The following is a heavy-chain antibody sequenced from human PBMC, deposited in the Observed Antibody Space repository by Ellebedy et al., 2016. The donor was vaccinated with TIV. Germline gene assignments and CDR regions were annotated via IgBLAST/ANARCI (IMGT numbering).Heavy chain of an antibody. CDR2: IVPSVGPTA. D-gene: IGHD1-1*01. CDR1: GGTLTNYA. J-gene: IGHJ6*03. V-gene: IGHV1-69*06. Sequence: SVKVSCKASGGTLTNYAVSWVRQAPGQGLEWMGGIVPSVGPTAIFAQRFRGRLTITADNSTSTVNLELSSLRSEDTAVYYCARGSPPTNYFYYYYMEVWGKGTTVTVSS. CDR3: ARGSPPTNYFYYYYMEV.